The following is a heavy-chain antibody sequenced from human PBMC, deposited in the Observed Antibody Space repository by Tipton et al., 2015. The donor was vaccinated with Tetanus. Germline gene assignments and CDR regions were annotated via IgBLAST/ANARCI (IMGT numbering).Heavy chain of an antibody. CDR2: ISYDGSNK. Sequence: SLRLSCAASGFTFSSYGMHWVRQAPGKGLEWVAVISYDGSNKYYADSVKGRFTISRDNSKNTLYLQMNSLRAEDTAVYYCAKALDRLIVGAPGAGGMDVWGQGTTVTVSS. CDR1: GFTFSSYG. V-gene: IGHV3-30*18. J-gene: IGHJ6*02. D-gene: IGHD1-26*01. CDR3: AKALDRLIVGAPGAGGMDV.